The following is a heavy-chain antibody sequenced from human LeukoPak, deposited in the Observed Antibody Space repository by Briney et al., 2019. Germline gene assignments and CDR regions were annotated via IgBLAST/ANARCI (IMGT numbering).Heavy chain of an antibody. J-gene: IGHJ3*02. Sequence: GGSLRLSCAASGFTFSSYGMHWVRRAPGKGLEWVAFIRYDGSNKYYADSVKGRFTISRDNAKNSLYLQMNSLRAEDTAVYYCARIYSSSSSRGAFDIWGQGTMVTVSS. D-gene: IGHD6-6*01. CDR1: GFTFSSYG. CDR3: ARIYSSSSSRGAFDI. CDR2: IRYDGSNK. V-gene: IGHV3-30*02.